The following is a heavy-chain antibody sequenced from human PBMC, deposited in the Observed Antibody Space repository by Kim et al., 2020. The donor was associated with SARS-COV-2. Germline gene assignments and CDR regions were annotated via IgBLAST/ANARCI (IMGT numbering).Heavy chain of an antibody. Sequence: GGSLRLSCAASGFTFSGYWMTWYRQAPGRGLEWVANMNQDGSGKYYVDSVKGRFTISRDNAKNSLYLQMNSLRAEDTAVYYFARDDREATSDCWGQGTLVIVSS. V-gene: IGHV3-7*01. CDR1: GFTFSGYW. J-gene: IGHJ4*02. CDR3: ARDDREATSDC. D-gene: IGHD5-12*01. CDR2: MNQDGSGK.